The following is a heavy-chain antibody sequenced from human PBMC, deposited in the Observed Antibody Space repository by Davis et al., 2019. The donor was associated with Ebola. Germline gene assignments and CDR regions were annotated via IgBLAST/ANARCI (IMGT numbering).Heavy chain of an antibody. CDR2: MNPNSGNT. V-gene: IGHV1-8*01. D-gene: IGHD2/OR15-2a*01. Sequence: AASVKVSCKASGYTFTSYDINWVRQATGQGLEWTGWMNPNSGNTGYAQKFQGRVTMTRNTSISTAYMELSSLRSEDTAVYYCARPNIPFARALYYYYYGMDVWGQGTTVTVSS. CDR3: ARPNIPFARALYYYYYGMDV. J-gene: IGHJ6*02. CDR1: GYTFTSYD.